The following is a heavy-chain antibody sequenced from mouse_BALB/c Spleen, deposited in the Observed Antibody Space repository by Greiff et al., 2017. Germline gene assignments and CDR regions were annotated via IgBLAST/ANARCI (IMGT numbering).Heavy chain of an antibody. J-gene: IGHJ3*01. CDR3: ARGAYYDYPWFAY. CDR2: IDPENGNT. Sequence: VQLQQSGAELVRPGALVKLSCKASGFNIKDYYMHWVKQRPEQGLEWIGWIDPENGNTIYDPKFQGKASITADTSSNTAYLQLSSLTSEDTAVYYCARGAYYDYPWFAYWGQGTLVTFSA. V-gene: IGHV14-1*02. D-gene: IGHD2-4*01. CDR1: GFNIKDYY.